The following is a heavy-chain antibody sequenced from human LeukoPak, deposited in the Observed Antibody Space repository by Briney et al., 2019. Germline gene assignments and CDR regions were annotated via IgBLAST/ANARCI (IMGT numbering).Heavy chain of an antibody. D-gene: IGHD4-17*01. V-gene: IGHV3-23*01. Sequence: GGSLRLSCAASGFTFSSHAMSGVRQAPGKGLEWVASLSGSGGTTYHADSVKGRFNISRDNSKNTLYLQLNSLRAEDTAVYYCAKGGSTSRVTTSRVVFGYYYYLDVWGKGTPVTVSS. J-gene: IGHJ6*03. CDR1: GFTFSSHA. CDR2: LSGSGGTT. CDR3: AKGGSTSRVTTSRVVFGYYYYLDV.